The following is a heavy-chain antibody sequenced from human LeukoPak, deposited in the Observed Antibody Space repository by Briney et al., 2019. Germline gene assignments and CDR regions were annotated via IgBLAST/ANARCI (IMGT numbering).Heavy chain of an antibody. V-gene: IGHV3-48*01. CDR3: AREGKQWLD. J-gene: IGHJ4*02. D-gene: IGHD6-19*01. CDR1: GFSFSTYS. CDR2: ISRRGETI. Sequence: GGSLRLSCAVSGFSFSTYSWNWVRQTPGKGLEWISYISRRGETIFYADSVKGRFTISRDNSKNTLYLQMNSLRAEDTAVYYCAREGKQWLDWGQGTLVTVSS.